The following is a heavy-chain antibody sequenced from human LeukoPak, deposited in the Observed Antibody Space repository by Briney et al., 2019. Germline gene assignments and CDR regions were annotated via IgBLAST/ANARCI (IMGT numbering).Heavy chain of an antibody. V-gene: IGHV1-69*04. Sequence: ASVKVSCKASGGTFITYAISWVRQAPGQGLEWMGRIIPILGITNYAQKFQGRVTITADKSTNTAYMELSSLTSEDTAMYYCARNDATFTNCYYYYMDVWGKGTTVTVSS. D-gene: IGHD4/OR15-4a*01. CDR1: GGTFITYA. J-gene: IGHJ6*03. CDR2: IIPILGIT. CDR3: ARNDATFTNCYYYYMDV.